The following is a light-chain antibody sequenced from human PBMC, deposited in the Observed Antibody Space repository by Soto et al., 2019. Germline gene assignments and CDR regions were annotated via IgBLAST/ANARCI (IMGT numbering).Light chain of an antibody. V-gene: IGLV1-40*01. J-gene: IGLJ3*02. CDR3: QSYYSSLSGLV. CDR1: SSNIGAGYD. CDR2: GNS. Sequence: QLVLTQPPSVSGAPGQRVTISCTGSSSNIGAGYDVHWYQQLPGTAPKLLIYGNSNRPSGVPDRFSGSKSGTSASLAITGLQAEDEADYYCQSYYSSLSGLVFGGGTKLTVL.